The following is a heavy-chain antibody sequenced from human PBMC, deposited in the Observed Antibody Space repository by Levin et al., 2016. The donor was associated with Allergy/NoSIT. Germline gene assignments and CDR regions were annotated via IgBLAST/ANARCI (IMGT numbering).Heavy chain of an antibody. Sequence: SETLSLTCTVSSGSVNSGDYYWSWIRQHPGKGLEWIGYIHYSGSTFYNPSLKSRVTISVDTSKNQFFLKLSSVTAADTAVYYCARDRGYCSSSSCFTYGMDVWGQGTTVTVSS. D-gene: IGHD2-2*03. CDR3: ARDRGYCSSSSCFTYGMDV. CDR1: SGSVNSGDYY. V-gene: IGHV4-31*03. CDR2: IHYSGST. J-gene: IGHJ6*02.